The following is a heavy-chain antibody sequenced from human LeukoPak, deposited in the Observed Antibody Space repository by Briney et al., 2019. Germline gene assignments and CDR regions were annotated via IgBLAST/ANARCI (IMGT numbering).Heavy chain of an antibody. CDR2: ISGSGGST. D-gene: IGHD1-26*01. V-gene: IGHV3-23*01. J-gene: IGHJ4*02. CDR1: GFTFSSYG. CDR3: AKSKYKVQWEFDY. Sequence: GGSLRLSCAASGFTFSSYGMSWVRQAPGKGLEWVSAISGSGGSTYYADSVKGRFTISRDNSKNTLYLQMNSLRAEDTAVYYCAKSKYKVQWEFDYWGQGTLVTVSS.